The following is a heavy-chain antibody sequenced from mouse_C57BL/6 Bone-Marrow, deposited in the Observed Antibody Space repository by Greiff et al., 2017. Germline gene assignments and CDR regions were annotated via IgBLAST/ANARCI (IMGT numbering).Heavy chain of an antibody. V-gene: IGHV5-6*01. J-gene: IGHJ4*01. D-gene: IGHD1-1*02. Sequence: EVKLVESGGDLVKPGGSLKLSCAASGFTFSSYGMSWVRQTPDKRLEWVATISSGGSYTYYPDSVKGRFTISRDNAKNTLYLQMSSLKSEDTAMYYWAREGWCPMDYWGQGTSVTVSS. CDR1: GFTFSSYG. CDR3: AREGWCPMDY. CDR2: ISSGGSYT.